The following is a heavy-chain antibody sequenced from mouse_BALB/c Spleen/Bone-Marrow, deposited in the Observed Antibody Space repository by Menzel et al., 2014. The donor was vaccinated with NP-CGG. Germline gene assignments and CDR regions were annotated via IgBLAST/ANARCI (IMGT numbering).Heavy chain of an antibody. Sequence: EVKVVESGGGLVKSGGSLKLSCAASGFSFNSYGMSWVRQTPEKRLEWVATISGGGSYTFYPDSVKGRFTISRDNAKNXXXXXXXXXXSEDTALYYCARHAYYDQTEVSFVYWGQGTLVTVSA. J-gene: IGHJ3*01. V-gene: IGHV5-9-2*01. CDR3: ARHAYYDQTEVSFVY. D-gene: IGHD2-4*01. CDR2: ISGGGSYT. CDR1: GFSFNSYG.